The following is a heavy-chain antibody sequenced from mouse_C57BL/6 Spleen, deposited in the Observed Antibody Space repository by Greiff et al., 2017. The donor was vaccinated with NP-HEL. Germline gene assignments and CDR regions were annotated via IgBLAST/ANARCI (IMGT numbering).Heavy chain of an antibody. CDR3: ARTGGYDNAMDY. CDR1: GYTFTSYW. Sequence: QVQLQQPGAELVRPGASVKLSCKASGYTFTSYWMHWVKQRPGQGLEWIGVIDPSDSYTNYNQKFKGKATLTVDTSSSTAYMQLSSLTSEDSAVDYYARTGGYDNAMDYWGQGTSVTVSS. V-gene: IGHV1-59*01. D-gene: IGHD2-2*01. J-gene: IGHJ4*01. CDR2: IDPSDSYT.